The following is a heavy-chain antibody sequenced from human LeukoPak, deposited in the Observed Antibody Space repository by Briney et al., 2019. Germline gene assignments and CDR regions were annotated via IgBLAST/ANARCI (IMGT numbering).Heavy chain of an antibody. V-gene: IGHV3-23*01. CDR2: ISGRGGST. Sequence: GGSLRLSCAASGFTFASYAMTWVRQAPGKGLEWFSAISGRGGSTYYADSVKGRFTISRDNYKNTLYLQMNSLRAEDTAVYYCARDSGIYDSSGYYGLSYYGMDVWGQGTTVTVSS. CDR1: GFTFASYA. J-gene: IGHJ6*02. D-gene: IGHD3-22*01. CDR3: ARDSGIYDSSGYYGLSYYGMDV.